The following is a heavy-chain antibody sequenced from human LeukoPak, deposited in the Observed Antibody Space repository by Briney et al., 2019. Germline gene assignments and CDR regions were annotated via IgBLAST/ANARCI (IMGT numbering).Heavy chain of an antibody. CDR3: ARDRAVRGQYGMDV. J-gene: IGHJ6*04. CDR1: GFTFSSYW. V-gene: IGHV3-7*03. Sequence: GGSLRLSCAASGFTFSSYWMSWVRQAPGKGLEWVANIKQDGSEKYYVDSVKGRFTISRDNAKNSPYLQMNSLRAEDTAVYYCARDRAVRGQYGMDVWGKGTTVTVSS. D-gene: IGHD3-10*01. CDR2: IKQDGSEK.